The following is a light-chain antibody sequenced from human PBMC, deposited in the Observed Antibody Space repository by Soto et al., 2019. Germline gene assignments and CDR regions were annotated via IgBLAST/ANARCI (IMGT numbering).Light chain of an antibody. CDR1: SSDVGGYNY. J-gene: IGLJ2*01. V-gene: IGLV2-14*01. Sequence: QSALTQPASVSGSPGQSITISCTGTSSDVGGYNYVSWYQQHPGKAPKLMIYEVSNRPSGVSNRFSGSKSGNTASLTISGLQAEDEAEYYCSSYTSSSASYLVFGAGTKLTVL. CDR2: EVS. CDR3: SSYTSSSASYLV.